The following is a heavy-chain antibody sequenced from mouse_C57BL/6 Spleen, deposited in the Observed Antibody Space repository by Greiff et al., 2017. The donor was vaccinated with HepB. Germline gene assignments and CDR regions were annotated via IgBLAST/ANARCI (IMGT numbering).Heavy chain of an antibody. D-gene: IGHD2-2*01. V-gene: IGHV10-1*01. Sequence: DVKLVESGGGLVQPKGSLKLSCAASGFSFNTYAMNWVRQAPGKGLEWVARIRSKSNNYATYYADSVKDRFTISRDDSESMLYLQMNNLKTEDTAMYYCGRDGYDEGAWGQGTLVTVSA. CDR1: GFSFNTYA. CDR3: GRDGYDEGA. J-gene: IGHJ3*01. CDR2: IRSKSNNYAT.